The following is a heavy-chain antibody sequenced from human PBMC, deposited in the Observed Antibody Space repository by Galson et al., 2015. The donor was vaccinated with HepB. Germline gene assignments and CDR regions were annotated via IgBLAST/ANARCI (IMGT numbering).Heavy chain of an antibody. CDR1: GFSLSSSGVG. CDR2: IYWDDEK. V-gene: IGHV2-5*02. D-gene: IGHD4-17*01. Sequence: PALVKPTQTLMLTCAFSGFSLSSSGVGVGWVRQPPGKALEWLALIYWDDEKRYSPSLKSRVTITKDTSRSQVVLIMTNVDPVDTATYYCAHFMTATTPRYWGQGILVTVSS. CDR3: AHFMTATTPRY. J-gene: IGHJ4*02.